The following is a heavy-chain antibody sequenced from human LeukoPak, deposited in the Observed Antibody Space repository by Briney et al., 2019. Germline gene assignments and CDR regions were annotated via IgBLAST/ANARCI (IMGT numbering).Heavy chain of an antibody. CDR3: ARYWTIGGYFDY. CDR1: GGSISSYY. CDR2: IYYSGST. Sequence: PSEALSLTCTVSGGSISSYYWSWIRQPPGKGLEWIGYIYYSGSTNYNPSLKSRVTISVDTSKNQFSLKLSSVTAADTAVYYCARYWTIGGYFDYWGQGTLVTVSS. J-gene: IGHJ4*02. D-gene: IGHD3-10*01. V-gene: IGHV4-59*01.